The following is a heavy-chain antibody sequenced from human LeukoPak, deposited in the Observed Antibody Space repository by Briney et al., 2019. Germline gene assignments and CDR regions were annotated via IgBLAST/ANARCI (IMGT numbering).Heavy chain of an antibody. D-gene: IGHD6-13*01. CDR3: AKGMSGTLEY. CDR1: GFLFSSSG. Sequence: GGSLRLSCAASGFLFSSSGMHWVRQTPGKGLECVSFIQYDESNKYYLDSVRGRFTISRDISKNTVYLQMNSLREEDTAVYYCAKGMSGTLEYWGQGTLVTVSS. CDR2: IQYDESNK. J-gene: IGHJ4*02. V-gene: IGHV3-30*02.